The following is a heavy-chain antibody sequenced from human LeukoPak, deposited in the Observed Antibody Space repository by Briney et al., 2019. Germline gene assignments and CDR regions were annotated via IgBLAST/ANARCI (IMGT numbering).Heavy chain of an antibody. D-gene: IGHD3-10*01. V-gene: IGHV3-74*01. CDR3: ARDVNYYGSGILDY. Sequence: GGSLRLSCAASGFTFSSYWMHWFRQAQGKGLVWFSGINSDGSSTSYADSVKGRFTISRDNAKNTLYLQMNSLRAEDTAVYYCARDVNYYGSGILDYWGQGTLVTVSS. CDR2: INSDGSST. J-gene: IGHJ4*02. CDR1: GFTFSSYW.